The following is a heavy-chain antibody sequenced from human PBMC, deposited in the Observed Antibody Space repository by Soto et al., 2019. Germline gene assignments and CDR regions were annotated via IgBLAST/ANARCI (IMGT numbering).Heavy chain of an antibody. J-gene: IGHJ4*02. CDR2: IIPILDMT. CDR3: ARDDRRNFGAATMFDV. CDR1: GGTFTSST. V-gene: IGHV1-69*04. D-gene: IGHD2-15*01. Sequence: GASVKVSCKTSGGTFTSSTLTWVRQAPGQGLEWMGRIIPILDMTNYAQKFQGRVTITADKLTKTAYMDLSSLKSDDTAVYYCARDDRRNFGAATMFDVWGQGSLVTGSS.